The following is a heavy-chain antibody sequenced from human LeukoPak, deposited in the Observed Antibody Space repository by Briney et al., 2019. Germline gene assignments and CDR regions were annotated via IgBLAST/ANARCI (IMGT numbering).Heavy chain of an antibody. Sequence: GGSLRLSCAASGFTFSNYLMTWVRQAPGIGLEWVANIKQDGSEKYYVDSVRGRFTISRDNAKSSLYLQINSLRAEDTAVYYCARDLGGGLWPNAFDIWGQGTMVTVSS. CDR1: GFTFSNYL. CDR3: ARDLGGGLWPNAFDI. J-gene: IGHJ3*02. CDR2: IKQDGSEK. V-gene: IGHV3-7*05. D-gene: IGHD3-16*01.